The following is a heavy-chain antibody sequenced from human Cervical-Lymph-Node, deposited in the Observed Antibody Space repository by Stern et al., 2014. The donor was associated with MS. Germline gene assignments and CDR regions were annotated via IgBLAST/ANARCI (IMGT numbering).Heavy chain of an antibody. CDR2: IWYDGSNK. Sequence: VQLVESGGGVVQPGRSLRLSCAASGFTFSSYGMHWVRQAPGKGLEWVAVIWYDGSNKYYADSVKGRFTISRDNSKNTLYLQMNSLRAEDTAVYYCARDRSIVGARDFDYWGQGTLVTVSS. V-gene: IGHV3-33*01. D-gene: IGHD1-26*01. CDR1: GFTFSSYG. J-gene: IGHJ4*02. CDR3: ARDRSIVGARDFDY.